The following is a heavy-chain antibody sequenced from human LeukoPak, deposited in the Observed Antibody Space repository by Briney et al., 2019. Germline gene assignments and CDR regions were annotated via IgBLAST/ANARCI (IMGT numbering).Heavy chain of an antibody. CDR1: GGSFSGYY. CDR3: ARGPGYEGYNNYLFDY. CDR2: INHSGST. Sequence: SETLSLTCAVYGGSFSGYYWSWIRQPPGKGLEWIGEINHSGSTNYNPSLKSRVTISVDTSKNQFSLKLSSVTAADTAVYYCARGPGYEGYNNYLFDYWGQGTLVTVSS. J-gene: IGHJ4*02. V-gene: IGHV4-34*01. D-gene: IGHD4-11*01.